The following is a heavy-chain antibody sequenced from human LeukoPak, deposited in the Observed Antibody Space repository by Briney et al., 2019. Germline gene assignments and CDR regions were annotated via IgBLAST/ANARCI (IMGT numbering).Heavy chain of an antibody. CDR3: ARLYRAGGGYHASGTYSHMDY. CDR2: IYYSGTT. Sequence: SETLSLTCAVSGGSISSSSHYWGWIRQPPGKGLEWVGSIYYSGTTYYNPSLKSRVTISVDTSKDQLSLNLSSVTAADTAVYFCARLYRAGGGYHASGTYSHMDYWGQGSLVTVSS. V-gene: IGHV4-39*01. CDR1: GGSISSSSHY. D-gene: IGHD3-10*01. J-gene: IGHJ4*02.